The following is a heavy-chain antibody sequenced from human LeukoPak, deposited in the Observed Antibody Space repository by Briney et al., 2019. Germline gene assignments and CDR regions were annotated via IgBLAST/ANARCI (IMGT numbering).Heavy chain of an antibody. CDR3: ARGRRRGYSYSFDY. CDR2: INHSGST. Sequence: PSETLSLTCAVYGGSFSGYCWSWIRQPPGKGLEWIGEINHSGSTNYNPSLKSRVTISVDTSKNQFSLKLSSVTAADTAVYYCARGRRRGYSYSFDYWGQGTLVTVSS. V-gene: IGHV4-34*01. J-gene: IGHJ4*02. CDR1: GGSFSGYC. D-gene: IGHD5-18*01.